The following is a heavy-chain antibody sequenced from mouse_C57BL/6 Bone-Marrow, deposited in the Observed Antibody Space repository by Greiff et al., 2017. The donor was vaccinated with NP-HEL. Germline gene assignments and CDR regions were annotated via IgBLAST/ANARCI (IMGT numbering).Heavy chain of an antibody. J-gene: IGHJ3*01. D-gene: IGHD2-5*01. CDR3: ARRDSNHLFAY. CDR2: ISNLAYSI. CDR1: GFTFSDYG. Sequence: EVMLVESGGGLVQPGGSLKLSCAASGFTFSDYGMAWVRQAPRQGPEWVAFISNLAYSIYYADTVTGRFTISRENAKNTLYLEMSSLRSEDTAMYYCARRDSNHLFAYWGQGTLVTVSA. V-gene: IGHV5-15*01.